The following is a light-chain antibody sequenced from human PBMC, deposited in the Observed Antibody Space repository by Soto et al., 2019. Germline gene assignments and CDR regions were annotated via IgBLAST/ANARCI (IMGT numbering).Light chain of an antibody. CDR1: SSNIGAGYD. Sequence: QSVLAQPPSVSGAPGQKVTISCTGSSSNIGAGYDLHWYQQLPGTATKLLLYGNSNRPSGVPDRFSGSKSGTSASLAITGLQAEDEADYYCQSYDSSLSADVFGTGTKVTVL. CDR2: GNS. V-gene: IGLV1-40*01. J-gene: IGLJ1*01. CDR3: QSYDSSLSADV.